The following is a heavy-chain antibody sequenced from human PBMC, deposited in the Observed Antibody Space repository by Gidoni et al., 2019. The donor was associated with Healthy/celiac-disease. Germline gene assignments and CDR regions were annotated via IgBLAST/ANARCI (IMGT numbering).Heavy chain of an antibody. J-gene: IGHJ6*02. CDR3: ARGLGAYGMDV. CDR2: INHSGST. Sequence: QVQLQQWGAGLLKPSETLSLTCAVYGGSFSGYYWSWIRQPPGKGLEWIGEINHSGSTNDNPALKSRVTISVDTSKNQFSLKLSSVTAADTAVYYCARGLGAYGMDVWGQGTTVTVSS. V-gene: IGHV4-34*01. CDR1: GGSFSGYY. D-gene: IGHD3-16*01.